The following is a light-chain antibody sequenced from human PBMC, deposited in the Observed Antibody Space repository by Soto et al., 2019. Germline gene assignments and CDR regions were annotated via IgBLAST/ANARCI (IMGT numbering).Light chain of an antibody. CDR2: EVD. CDR3: SSYGGSNIPLYV. V-gene: IGLV2-8*01. J-gene: IGLJ1*01. CDR1: GSDVGAYKY. Sequence: QSVRSHPPSASGSPGHSLTISCAGTGSDVGAYKYVSWYQQHPGKAPKLIIYEVDKRPSGVPDRFSGSKSGNTASLTVSGLQAEDEAEYYCSSYGGSNIPLYVFGTGTKVT.